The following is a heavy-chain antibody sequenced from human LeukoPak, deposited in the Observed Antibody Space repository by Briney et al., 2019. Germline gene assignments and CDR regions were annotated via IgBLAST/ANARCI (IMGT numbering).Heavy chain of an antibody. CDR1: GFTFSSYA. CDR2: ISYDGSNK. J-gene: IGHJ4*02. V-gene: IGHV3-30*01. Sequence: GRSLRLSCAASGFTFSSYAMHGVRQAPGKGLEWVEVISYDGSNKYYADYVKGRFTISRDNSKNTLYLQMNSLRAEDTAVYYCARGTMIVEDWGQGTLVTVSS. D-gene: IGHD3-22*01. CDR3: ARGTMIVED.